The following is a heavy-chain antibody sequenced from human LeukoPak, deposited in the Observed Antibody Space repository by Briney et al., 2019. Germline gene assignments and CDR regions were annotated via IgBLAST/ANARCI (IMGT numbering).Heavy chain of an antibody. V-gene: IGHV1-18*01. D-gene: IGHD3-3*01. J-gene: IGHJ6*03. Sequence: ASVKVSCKASGYTFTSYGISWVRQAPGQGLEWMGWISAYNGNTNYAQKLQGRVTMTTDTSTSTAYMVLRSLRSDDTAVYYCARVLGTPPAREWLLGYYYMDVWGKGTTVTVSS. CDR2: ISAYNGNT. CDR3: ARVLGTPPAREWLLGYYYMDV. CDR1: GYTFTSYG.